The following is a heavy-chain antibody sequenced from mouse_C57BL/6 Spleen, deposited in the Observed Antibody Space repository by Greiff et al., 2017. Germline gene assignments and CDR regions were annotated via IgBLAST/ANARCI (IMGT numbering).Heavy chain of an antibody. Sequence: VKLMESGPELVKPGASVKISCKASGYAFSSSWMNWVKQRPGKGLEWIGRIYPGDGDTNYNGKFKGKATLTADKSSSTAYMQLSSLTSEDSAVYFCARGYYGNGWYFDVWGTGTTVTVSS. D-gene: IGHD2-1*01. V-gene: IGHV1-82*01. CDR3: ARGYYGNGWYFDV. J-gene: IGHJ1*03. CDR2: IYPGDGDT. CDR1: GYAFSSSW.